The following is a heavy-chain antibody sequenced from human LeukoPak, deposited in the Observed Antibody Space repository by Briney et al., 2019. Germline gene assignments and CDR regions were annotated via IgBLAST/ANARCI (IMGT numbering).Heavy chain of an antibody. CDR2: IYYSGST. Sequence: KPSETLSLTCTVSGGSISNYYWSWIRQSPGKGLEWIGYIYYSGSTNYNPSLKSRVTISVDTSKNQFSLKLTSVTAADTAVYYCARGMVIPDYWGQGTLVTVSS. V-gene: IGHV4-59*01. D-gene: IGHD2-21*01. CDR3: ARGMVIPDY. J-gene: IGHJ4*02. CDR1: GGSISNYY.